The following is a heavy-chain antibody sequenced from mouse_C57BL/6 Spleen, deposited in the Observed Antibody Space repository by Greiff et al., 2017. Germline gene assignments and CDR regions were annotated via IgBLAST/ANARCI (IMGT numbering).Heavy chain of an antibody. J-gene: IGHJ4*01. V-gene: IGHV5-9-1*02. Sequence: DVMLVESGEGLVKPGGSLKLSCAASGFTFSSYAMSWVRQTPEKRLEWVAYISSGGDYIYYADTVKGRFTISRDNARNTPYLQMSSLKSEDTAMYYCTRDEDGSSYAMDYWGQGTSVTVSS. CDR1: GFTFSSYA. CDR2: ISSGGDYI. CDR3: TRDEDGSSYAMDY. D-gene: IGHD1-1*01.